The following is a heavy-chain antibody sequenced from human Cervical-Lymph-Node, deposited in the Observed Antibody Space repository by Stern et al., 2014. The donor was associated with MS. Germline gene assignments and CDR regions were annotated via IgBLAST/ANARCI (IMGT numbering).Heavy chain of an antibody. CDR2: IVPLHSNA. CDR1: GVTSSRYV. D-gene: IGHD3-10*01. CDR3: ASVAQLWRSWFDP. J-gene: IGHJ5*02. V-gene: IGHV1-69*09. Sequence: VQLGESGAELKKPGSSVKVSCKASGVTSSRYVISWVRQAPGQGLEWMGRIVPLHSNANYAQKFQDRVTIRADKKTNTTYLEVKSLTSEDTAVYYCASVAQLWRSWFDPWGQGTLVTVSS.